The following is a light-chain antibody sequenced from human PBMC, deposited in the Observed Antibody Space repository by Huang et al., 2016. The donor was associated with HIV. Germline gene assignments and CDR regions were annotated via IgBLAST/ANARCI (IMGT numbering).Light chain of an antibody. J-gene: IGKJ1*01. Sequence: DIVLTQSPDSLAVSLGERATINCKSSQNILSTSNNKNFLAWYQLKAGRPPKILISCASTREPGVPDRLRGRGSGTDFALTLSRLQTGDVANYYCQQYYPLPGFGQGTKVEI. CDR3: QQYYPLPG. V-gene: IGKV4-1*01. CDR1: QNILSTSNNKNF. CDR2: CAS.